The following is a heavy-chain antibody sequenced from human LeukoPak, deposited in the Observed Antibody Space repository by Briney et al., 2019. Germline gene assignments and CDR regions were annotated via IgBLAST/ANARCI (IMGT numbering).Heavy chain of an antibody. D-gene: IGHD3-22*01. CDR1: GDAISSAGYY. Sequence: SETLSLTCTVSGDAISSAGYYWIWMRQHQGKGREWIGYSHYSGRAYYNPSLKSRITISLDTSKNQFYLELSSVTAADTAVYYCARATGATEYDTSGYYPGAFEIWGQGTMLTVSS. J-gene: IGHJ3*02. CDR2: SHYSGRA. V-gene: IGHV4-31*03. CDR3: ARATGATEYDTSGYYPGAFEI.